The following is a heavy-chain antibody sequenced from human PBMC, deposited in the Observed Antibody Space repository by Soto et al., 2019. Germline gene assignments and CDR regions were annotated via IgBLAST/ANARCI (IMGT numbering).Heavy chain of an antibody. CDR1: GGTFSSYA. V-gene: IGHV1-69*06. CDR3: ASGFLYYDILTGYYPFDY. CDR2: IIPIFGTA. Sequence: SVKVSCKASGGTFSSYAISWVRQAPGQGLEWMGGIIPIFGTANYAQKFQGRVTITADKSTGTAYMELSSLRSEDTAVYYCASGFLYYDILTGYYPFDYWGQGTLVTVSS. D-gene: IGHD3-9*01. J-gene: IGHJ4*02.